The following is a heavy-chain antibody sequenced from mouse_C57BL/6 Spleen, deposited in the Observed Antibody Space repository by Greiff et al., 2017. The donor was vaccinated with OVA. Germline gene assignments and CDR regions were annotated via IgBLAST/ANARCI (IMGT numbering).Heavy chain of an antibody. V-gene: IGHV1-52*01. Sequence: VKLQQPGAELVRPGSSVKLSCKASGYTFTSYWMHWVKQRPIQGLEWIGNIDPSDSETHYNQKFKDKATLTVDKSSSTAYMQLSSLTSEDSAVYYCARPITTVARWYFDVWGTGTTVTVSS. CDR2: IDPSDSET. J-gene: IGHJ1*03. D-gene: IGHD1-1*01. CDR1: GYTFTSYW. CDR3: ARPITTVARWYFDV.